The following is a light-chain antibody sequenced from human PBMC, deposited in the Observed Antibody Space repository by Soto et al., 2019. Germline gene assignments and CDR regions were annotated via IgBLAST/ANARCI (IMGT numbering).Light chain of an antibody. Sequence: EIVLTQSPGTLSLSPGERATLPCRASQRFSGTSLAWYQQKPGQAPRLLIYGVSNRATGIPDRFSGSGSGTDFTLTISRLEPEDFAVYYGHQYDNSLWTFGQGTKVEIK. CDR1: QRFSGTS. V-gene: IGKV3-20*01. CDR2: GVS. CDR3: HQYDNSLWT. J-gene: IGKJ1*01.